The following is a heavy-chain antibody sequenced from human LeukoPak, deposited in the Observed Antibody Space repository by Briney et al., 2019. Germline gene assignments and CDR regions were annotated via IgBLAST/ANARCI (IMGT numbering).Heavy chain of an antibody. D-gene: IGHD1-26*01. CDR3: ARQPLVGATTKSYYYYYGMDV. Sequence: SETLSLTCTVSGGSISSSSYYWGWIRQPPGKGLEWIGSIYYSGSTYYNPSLKSRVTISVDTSKNQFSLKLSSVTAADTAVYYCARQPLVGATTKSYYYYYGMDVWGQGTTVTVSS. V-gene: IGHV4-39*01. CDR2: IYYSGST. CDR1: GGSISSSSYY. J-gene: IGHJ6*02.